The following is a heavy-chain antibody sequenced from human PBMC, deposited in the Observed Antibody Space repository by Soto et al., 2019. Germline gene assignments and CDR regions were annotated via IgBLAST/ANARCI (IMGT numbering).Heavy chain of an antibody. D-gene: IGHD6-25*01. CDR2: IYDSGST. V-gene: IGHV4-31*03. CDR3: ARDAAEYYFDY. J-gene: IGHJ4*02. CDR1: GGSISSGGQY. Sequence: QVQLKESGPGLVKPSQTLSLTCTVSGGSISSGGQYWSWIRQHPGKGLEWIGYIYDSGSTYYNPSLRSRVTISVDTSKKQFSLKLRSVTAADTAVYDCARDAAEYYFDYWGQGTLVTVSS.